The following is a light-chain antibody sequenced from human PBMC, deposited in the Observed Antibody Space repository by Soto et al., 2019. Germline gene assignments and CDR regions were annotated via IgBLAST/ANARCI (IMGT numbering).Light chain of an antibody. V-gene: IGKV3D-15*01. CDR3: QPYNNWPLT. CDR2: GAS. J-gene: IGKJ4*01. Sequence: EIVLTESPGTLSXXXGXXXTXXXRASQSVSSSHLAWYQQKPGQAPRLLIYGASSRATGIPDRFSGSGSGTEFTLTINSLQSEDFAVYYCQPYNNWPLTFGGGTKVDIK. CDR1: QSVSSSH.